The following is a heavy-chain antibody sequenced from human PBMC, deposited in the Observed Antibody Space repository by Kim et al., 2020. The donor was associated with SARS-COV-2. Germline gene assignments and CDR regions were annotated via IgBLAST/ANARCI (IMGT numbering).Heavy chain of an antibody. CDR1: GFIFSTYD. D-gene: IGHD6-13*01. CDR3: ARDTSSWFTANFDD. V-gene: IGHV3-48*03. Sequence: GGSLRLSCAASGFIFSTYDMNWVRQAPGKGLEWISHIGSSSSPIYYADSVKGRFTVSRVNAKSSVFLQMKSLRVEDTAVYYCARDTSSWFTANFDDWGQGLLVTVSS. J-gene: IGHJ4*02. CDR2: IGSSSSPI.